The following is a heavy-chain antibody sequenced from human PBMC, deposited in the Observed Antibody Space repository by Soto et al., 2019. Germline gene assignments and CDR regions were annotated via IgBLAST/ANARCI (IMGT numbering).Heavy chain of an antibody. Sequence: ASVKVSCKTSGYLFSDYGINWVRQAPGQGLEWMGWISGYSGNANLAQKFQGRVTMTTDKSTRTAYMELRRLRPDDTAVYYCAKRTSGTTWGESDYWGQGTLVTVSS. D-gene: IGHD4-17*01. CDR3: AKRTSGTTWGESDY. J-gene: IGHJ4*02. V-gene: IGHV1-18*04. CDR2: ISGYSGNA. CDR1: GYLFSDYG.